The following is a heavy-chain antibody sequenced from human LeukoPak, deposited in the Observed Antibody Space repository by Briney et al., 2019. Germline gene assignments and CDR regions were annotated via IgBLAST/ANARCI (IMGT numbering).Heavy chain of an antibody. J-gene: IGHJ1*01. Sequence: SETLSLTCTVSGGSISSGDNYWNWIRQPPGKGLEWIGYIYYSGSTYYNPSLKSRVTISVDTSKNQFSLKLSSVTAADTAVYYCARGGALRAEYFQHWGQGTLVTVSS. D-gene: IGHD3-16*01. CDR3: ARGGALRAEYFQH. CDR2: IYYSGST. V-gene: IGHV4-30-4*01. CDR1: GGSISSGDNY.